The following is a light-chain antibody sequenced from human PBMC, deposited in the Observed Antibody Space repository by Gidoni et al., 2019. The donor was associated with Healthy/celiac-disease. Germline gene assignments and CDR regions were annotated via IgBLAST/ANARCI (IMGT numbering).Light chain of an antibody. CDR2: GAS. J-gene: IGKJ1*01. V-gene: IGKV3-15*01. CDR3: QPYNHWPGT. CDR1: QCFSRN. Sequence: EIVMTQSPATLSVAPGERATHSCRASQCFSRNLAWYQQKPVQAPRLLIYGASTRATGIPARFSGSGSGTEFTLTISSLQSEDFAVYYFQPYNHWPGTFGQGTKVEIK.